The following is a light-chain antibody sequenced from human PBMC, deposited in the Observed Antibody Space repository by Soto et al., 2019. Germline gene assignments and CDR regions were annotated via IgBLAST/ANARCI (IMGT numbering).Light chain of an antibody. Sequence: EIVWPQSPDTLSLSPGDRATLSGRASQSINNYLAWYQQKPGQAPRLLIYDGSNRATGIPARFSGSGSGTDFTLTISSLEPEDFAVYYCQQYNNWPFTFGGGTKVDIK. V-gene: IGKV3-11*01. J-gene: IGKJ4*01. CDR3: QQYNNWPFT. CDR1: QSINNY. CDR2: DGS.